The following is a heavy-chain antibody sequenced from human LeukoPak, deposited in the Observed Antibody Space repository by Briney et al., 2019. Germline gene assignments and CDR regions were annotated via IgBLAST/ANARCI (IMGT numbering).Heavy chain of an antibody. J-gene: IGHJ4*02. CDR1: GFTFSSYG. Sequence: GGSLRLSCAASGFTFSSYGMHWVRQAPGKGLEWVAFIPYDGRNQYFADSVKGRFTISRDISKNTLHLQMNSLRTEDTAVYYCAKDGTIFGVTYLDSWGQGTLVTISS. CDR2: IPYDGRNQ. D-gene: IGHD3-3*01. V-gene: IGHV3-30*02. CDR3: AKDGTIFGVTYLDS.